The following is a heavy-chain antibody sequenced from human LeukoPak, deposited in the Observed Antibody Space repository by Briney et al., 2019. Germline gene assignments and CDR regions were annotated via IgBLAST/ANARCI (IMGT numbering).Heavy chain of an antibody. D-gene: IGHD4-17*01. V-gene: IGHV4-4*07. CDR1: GGSISSYY. CDR3: ARDGDGDYVPLLYYYYGMDV. J-gene: IGHJ6*02. CDR2: IYTSGST. Sequence: PSETLSLTCTVSGGSISSYYWSWIRQPPGKGREWIGRIYTSGSTNYNPSLKSRVTMSVDTSKNQFSLKLSSVTAADTAVYYCARDGDGDYVPLLYYYYGMDVWGQGTTVTVSS.